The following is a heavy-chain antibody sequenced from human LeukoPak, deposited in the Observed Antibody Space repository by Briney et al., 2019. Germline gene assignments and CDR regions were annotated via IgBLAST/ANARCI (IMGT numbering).Heavy chain of an antibody. J-gene: IGHJ4*02. CDR3: AKGSRGYSYGIDY. V-gene: IGHV3-23*01. CDR1: GFTFSSYW. CDR2: ISGSGGST. Sequence: GGSLRLSCAASGFTFSSYWMSWVRQAPGKGLEWVSAISGSGGSTYYTDSVKGRFTISRDNSKNTLYLQMNSLRAEDTAVYYCAKGSRGYSYGIDYWGQGTLVTVSS. D-gene: IGHD5-18*01.